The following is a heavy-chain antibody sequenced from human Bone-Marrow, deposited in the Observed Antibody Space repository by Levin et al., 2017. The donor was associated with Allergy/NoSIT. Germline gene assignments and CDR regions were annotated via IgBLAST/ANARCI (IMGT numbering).Heavy chain of an antibody. V-gene: IGHV4-4*07. Sequence: ASETLSLTCTVSGVSMSGHYWSWIRQPAGQGLEWIGRIRHSGSNNYNPSLKSRLTMSVDTSKNQFSLKLSSVTAADTALYFCAGEEWDDFVDSPLDIWGQGTMVTVSS. CDR2: IRHSGSN. D-gene: IGHD1-26*01. CDR1: GVSMSGHY. J-gene: IGHJ3*02. CDR3: AGEEWDDFVDSPLDI.